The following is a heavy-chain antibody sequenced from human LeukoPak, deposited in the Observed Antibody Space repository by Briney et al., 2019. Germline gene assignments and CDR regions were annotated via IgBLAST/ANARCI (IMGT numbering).Heavy chain of an antibody. V-gene: IGHV4-59*01. CDR3: ARSREDYGDYYFDY. D-gene: IGHD4-17*01. J-gene: IGHJ4*02. CDR2: IYYSGST. CDR1: GGSISSYY. Sequence: SETLSLTCTVSGGSISSYYWRWVRQPPGKGLEGIGYIYYSGSTNYNPSLKSRVTISVDTSKNQFSLKLSSVTAADTAVYYCARSREDYGDYYFDYWGQGTLVTVSS.